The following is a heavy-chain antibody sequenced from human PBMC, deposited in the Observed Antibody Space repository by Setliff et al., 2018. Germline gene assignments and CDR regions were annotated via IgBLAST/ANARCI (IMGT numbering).Heavy chain of an antibody. CDR2: VNPYNGDT. CDR3: ARYVRFANHFDY. D-gene: IGHD3-10*02. CDR1: GYTFTSYG. Sequence: ASVKVSCKSSGYTFTSYGVSWVRQAPGQGLEWMGWVNPYNGDTKNAQKFQGRVAMTTDTSTATVFMELGSLRSDDTAVYYCARYVRFANHFDYWGQGTLVTVSS. J-gene: IGHJ4*02. V-gene: IGHV1-18*01.